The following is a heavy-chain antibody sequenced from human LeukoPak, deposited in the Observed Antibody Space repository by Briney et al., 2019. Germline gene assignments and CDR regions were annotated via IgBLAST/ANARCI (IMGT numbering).Heavy chain of an antibody. J-gene: IGHJ6*04. V-gene: IGHV4-4*07. CDR3: ARVYYFLEQGPLYYYGMDV. D-gene: IGHD1/OR15-1a*01. CDR1: GGSISSYY. Sequence: PSETLSLTCTVSGGSISSYYWSWIRQPAGKGLEWIGRIYTSGSANYNPSLKSRVTMSVDTSKNQFSLKLSSVTAADTAVYYCARVYYFLEQGPLYYYGMDVWGKGTTVTVSS. CDR2: IYTSGSA.